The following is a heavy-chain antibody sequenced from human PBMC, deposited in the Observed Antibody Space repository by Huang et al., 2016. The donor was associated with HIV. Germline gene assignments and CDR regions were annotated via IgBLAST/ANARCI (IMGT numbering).Heavy chain of an antibody. CDR2: FYYTGKM. J-gene: IGHJ2*01. CDR1: GGSINTGRYY. Sequence: QMRFQESGPGLVKPSGTLSLTCNVSGGSINTGRYYWGWIRQPPGKGLAWVGSFYYTGKMHYDPSLKGRLTMSADTSKNQFALTLSSVTAADTAIYYCARNHDFWRCRMFAISYFDVWGRGTLVTVAS. V-gene: IGHV4-39*01. D-gene: IGHD3-3*01. CDR3: ARNHDFWRCRMFAISYFDV.